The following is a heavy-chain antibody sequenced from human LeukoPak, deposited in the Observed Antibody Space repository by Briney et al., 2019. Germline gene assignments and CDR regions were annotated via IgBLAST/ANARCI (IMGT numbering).Heavy chain of an antibody. J-gene: IGHJ4*02. CDR1: GGSISGSRYY. CDR2: MHYSGNFYSGSA. Sequence: NPSETLSLTCTVSGGSISGSRYYWAWIRQPPGKGLEWIGSMHYSGNFYSGSAYYNPSLRSRVTISVNTSQNQFSLKVNSVTAADTAVYYCARVGYTDTWYSSPPFDYWGQGTLVTVSS. D-gene: IGHD2-15*01. CDR3: ARVGYTDTWYSSPPFDY. V-gene: IGHV4-39*07.